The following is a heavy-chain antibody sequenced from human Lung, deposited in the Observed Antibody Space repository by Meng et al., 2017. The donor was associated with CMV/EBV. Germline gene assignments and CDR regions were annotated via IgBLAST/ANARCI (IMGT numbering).Heavy chain of an antibody. CDR3: LRRSGGSV. D-gene: IGHD3-10*01. CDR2: IPHRGSS. J-gene: IGHJ1*01. V-gene: IGHV4-4*02. CDR1: GDSITNHNW. Sequence: QGRWRGAGPALWKPSETLSLTCAVSGDSITNHNWWAWVRQPPGKGLEWIGEIPHRGSSAYNPSLKSRVSMSIDKSRNQFSLKLTSVTAADTAVYHCLRRSGGSVWGQGTLVTVSS.